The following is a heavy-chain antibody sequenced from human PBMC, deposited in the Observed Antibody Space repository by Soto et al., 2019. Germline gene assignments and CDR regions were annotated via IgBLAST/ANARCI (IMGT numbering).Heavy chain of an antibody. D-gene: IGHD6-19*01. J-gene: IGHJ4*02. CDR2: IFNTGAT. CDR3: ARHGWSTSGWFDY. V-gene: IGHV4-59*08. CDR1: CGSISSHS. Sequence: SETLSLTYSVSCGSISSHSWTWIRQPPGKGLEWIGYIFNTGATNYNSSPSLKSRVTISVDTSKNHLSLKLSSVTAADTAVYYCARHGWSTSGWFDYWGRGT.